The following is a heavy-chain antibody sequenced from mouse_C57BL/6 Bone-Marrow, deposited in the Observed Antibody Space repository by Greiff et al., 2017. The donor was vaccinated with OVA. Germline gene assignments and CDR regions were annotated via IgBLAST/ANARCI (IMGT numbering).Heavy chain of an antibody. Sequence: VQLQQPGAELVKPGASVKLSCKASGYTFTSYWMHWVKQRPGPGLEWIGMIHPNSGSTNYHEKFKSKATLPVDKSSSTAYMQLSSLTSEDSAVYDCVYYYGSSDDWYFDVWGTGTTVTVSS. CDR2: IHPNSGST. J-gene: IGHJ1*03. CDR1: GYTFTSYW. CDR3: VYYYGSSDDWYFDV. V-gene: IGHV1-64*01. D-gene: IGHD1-1*01.